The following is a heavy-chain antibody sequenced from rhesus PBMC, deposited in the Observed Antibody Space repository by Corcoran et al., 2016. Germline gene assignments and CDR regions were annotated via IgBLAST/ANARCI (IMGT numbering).Heavy chain of an antibody. D-gene: IGHD4-29*01. CDR2: INGNSGNT. J-gene: IGHJ6*01. V-gene: IGHV4-80*01. CDR3: ERDMKYGNFYGLDS. Sequence: QVQLQESGPGLVKPSETLSLTCAVSGASISTYRWSWIRQSQGQGLEWIGEINGNSGNTYYTPSLKSRVTISKDASKNQFSLKVNSVTAADTAVYYCERDMKYGNFYGLDSWGQGVVVTVSS. CDR1: GASISTYR.